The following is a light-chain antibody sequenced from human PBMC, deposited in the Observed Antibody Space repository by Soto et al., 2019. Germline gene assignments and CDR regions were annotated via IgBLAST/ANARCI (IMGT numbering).Light chain of an antibody. Sequence: SQMTHAPSSLSASVGDRGTIACVASQSISSYLNWYQQKPGKAPKLLIYAASSLQSGVPSRFSGSGSGTDFTLTISSLQPEDFATYYCQQSYSTPQTFGQGTKVDIK. CDR2: AAS. CDR1: QSISSY. J-gene: IGKJ1*01. CDR3: QQSYSTPQT. V-gene: IGKV1-39*01.